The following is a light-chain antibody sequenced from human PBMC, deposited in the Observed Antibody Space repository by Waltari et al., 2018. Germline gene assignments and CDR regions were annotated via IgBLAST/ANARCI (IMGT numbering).Light chain of an antibody. J-gene: IGLJ1*01. CDR2: DVN. CDR3: SSYTTGSTRYV. V-gene: IGLV2-14*03. CDR1: SSDIGAYNF. Sequence: QSALTQPASVSGSPGQSITISCTGTSSDIGAYNFVSWYQKHPGKAPKVRIYDVNNRPSGVSSRFAGSKSGNTASLTISGRQAEDEADYYCSSYTTGSTRYVFGSGTKVTVL.